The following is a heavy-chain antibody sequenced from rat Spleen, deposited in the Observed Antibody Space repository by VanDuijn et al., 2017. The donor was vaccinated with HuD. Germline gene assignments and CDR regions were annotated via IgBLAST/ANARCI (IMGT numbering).Heavy chain of an antibody. V-gene: IGHV3-3*01. CDR3: ARSIYYYGSYVMDA. J-gene: IGHJ4*01. Sequence: EVQLQESGPGLVKPSQSLSLTCSVTGHSITSSYRWNWIRKFPGNTLEWMGYINSAGSTNYNPSLKSRISITRDTSKNQFFLQVNSVTTEDTATYYCARSIYYYGSYVMDAWGQGASVTVSS. CDR2: INSAGST. D-gene: IGHD1-2*01. CDR1: GHSITSSYR.